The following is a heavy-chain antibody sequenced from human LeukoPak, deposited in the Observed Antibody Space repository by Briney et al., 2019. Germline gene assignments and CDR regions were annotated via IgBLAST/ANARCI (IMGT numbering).Heavy chain of an antibody. Sequence: SQTLSLTCTVSGASISNGGYYWSWIRLHPGKGLEWAGYIYDSGTTYYSPALQSRVSISVDTSDNKFSLKLKSLTAADTAVYYCARGGDRRGFDYWGQGTLVTVSS. CDR1: GASISNGGYY. V-gene: IGHV4-31*03. J-gene: IGHJ4*02. CDR2: IYDSGTT. CDR3: ARGGDRRGFDY. D-gene: IGHD1-14*01.